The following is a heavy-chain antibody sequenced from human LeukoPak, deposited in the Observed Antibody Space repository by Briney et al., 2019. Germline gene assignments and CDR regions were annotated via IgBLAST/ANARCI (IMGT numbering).Heavy chain of an antibody. V-gene: IGHV6-1*01. Sequence: SQTLSLTCAISGDSVSSNSAAWNWIRQSPSRGLEWLGRTYCRSKWYNDYAVSVKSRITINPDTSKNQFSLQLNSVTPEDTAVYYCARDPNSSGWYWGAFDIWGQGTMVTVSS. J-gene: IGHJ3*02. D-gene: IGHD6-19*01. CDR3: ARDPNSSGWYWGAFDI. CDR2: TYCRSKWYN. CDR1: GDSVSSNSAA.